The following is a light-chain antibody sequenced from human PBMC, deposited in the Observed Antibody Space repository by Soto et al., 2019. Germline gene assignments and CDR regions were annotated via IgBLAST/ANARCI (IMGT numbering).Light chain of an antibody. V-gene: IGKV1-5*03. CDR3: QQYSTYSET. CDR1: QNISSW. Sequence: DIHITHAPSTLPASLGDRVTMTFRASQNISSWLAWYQQKPGKAPKLLIYKASNLESGVQSRFSGSGSATEFTLTISSLQPDDFATYYCQQYSTYSETFGQGTKVDIK. CDR2: KAS. J-gene: IGKJ1*01.